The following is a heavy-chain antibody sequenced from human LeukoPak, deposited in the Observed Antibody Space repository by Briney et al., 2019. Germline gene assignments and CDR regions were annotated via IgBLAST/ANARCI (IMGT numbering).Heavy chain of an antibody. CDR1: GLTFSDFW. V-gene: IGHV3-74*01. CDR3: ATGHSYGYDY. J-gene: IGHJ4*02. Sequence: GGSLRLSCAASGLTFSDFWMHWVRQPPGKGLVWVALVKGDGRATLYADSVKGRFTISRDNAKNTLYLQMNSLRADDSGVYYCATGHSYGYDYWGQGVLVTVSS. D-gene: IGHD5-18*01. CDR2: VKGDGRAT.